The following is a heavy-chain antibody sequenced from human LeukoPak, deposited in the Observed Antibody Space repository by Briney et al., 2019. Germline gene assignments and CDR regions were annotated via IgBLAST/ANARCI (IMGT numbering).Heavy chain of an antibody. Sequence: GGSLRLSCAASGNYWMHWVRQAPGKGLEWVAVISYDGSNKYYADSVKGRFTISRDNSKNTLYLQMNSLRAEDTAVYYCATPLTTGHAFDIWGQGTMVTVSS. CDR3: ATPLTTGHAFDI. CDR2: ISYDGSNK. J-gene: IGHJ3*02. V-gene: IGHV3-30*03. D-gene: IGHD4-17*01. CDR1: GNYW.